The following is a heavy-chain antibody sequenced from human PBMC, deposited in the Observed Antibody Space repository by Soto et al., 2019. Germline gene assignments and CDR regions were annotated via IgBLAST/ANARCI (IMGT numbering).Heavy chain of an antibody. D-gene: IGHD2-21*01. CDR3: AGDPGVDWA. CDR2: MYSGGGT. J-gene: IGHJ6*04. V-gene: IGHV3-66*01. Sequence: EVQLVESGGGLVQPGGSLRLSCVASGFTVSNNYMTWVRQAPGKGLEWGANMYSGGGTYYTDSVKGRFTITRDSSTNTLDLHIDNGRAADTAVYYCAGDPGVDWAWGKGTTVTVSS. CDR1: GFTVSNNY.